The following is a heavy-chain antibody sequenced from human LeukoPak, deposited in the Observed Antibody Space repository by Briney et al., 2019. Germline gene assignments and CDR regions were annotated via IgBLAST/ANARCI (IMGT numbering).Heavy chain of an antibody. D-gene: IGHD6-13*01. CDR2: ISSSSSYI. CDR3: AREAGHY. Sequence: GGSLRLSCAASGFTFSTTGMTWVRQAPGKGLEWVSSISSSSSYIYYADSVKGRFTISRDNAKNSLYLQMNSLRAEDTAVYYCAREAGHYWGQGTLVTVSS. V-gene: IGHV3-21*01. CDR1: GFTFSTTG. J-gene: IGHJ4*02.